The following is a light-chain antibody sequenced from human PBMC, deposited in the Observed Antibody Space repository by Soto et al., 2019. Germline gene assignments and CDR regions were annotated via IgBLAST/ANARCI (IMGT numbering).Light chain of an antibody. Sequence: QMTQSPSPLSASVGDRLSITCRASQVITNDLGWYQQKPGKAPKRLIYAASTLQSGVPSRFSGSGSGTEFTLTISSLQPEDVATYYCLQLNTYPWAFGQGTKVEIK. J-gene: IGKJ1*01. CDR2: AAS. V-gene: IGKV1-17*01. CDR3: LQLNTYPWA. CDR1: QVITND.